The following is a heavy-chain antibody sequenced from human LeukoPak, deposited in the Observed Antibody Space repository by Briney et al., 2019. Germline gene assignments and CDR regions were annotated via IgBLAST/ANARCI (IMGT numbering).Heavy chain of an antibody. CDR2: INPNSGGT. J-gene: IGHJ3*02. CDR3: ARGRDPAPPHDAFDI. CDR1: GYTFTGYY. Sequence: ASVKVSCKASGYTFTGYYMHWVRQAPGQGLEWMGRINPNSGGTNYAKKFQGRVTMTRDTSISTAYMELSRLRSDDTAVYYCARGRDPAPPHDAFDIWGQGTMVTVSS. V-gene: IGHV1-2*06.